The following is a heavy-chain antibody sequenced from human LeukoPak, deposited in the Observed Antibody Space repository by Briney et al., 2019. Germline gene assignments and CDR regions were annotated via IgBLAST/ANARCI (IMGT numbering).Heavy chain of an antibody. Sequence: GGSLRLSCAASGFTFSNYFMNWVRQAPGKGLEWVSSITSTSSYIYYADSMKGRFTISRDNAKNSLYLQINSLSAEDTAVYYCAREGPYFRHWGQGTPVTVSS. V-gene: IGHV3-21*01. J-gene: IGHJ1*01. CDR1: GFTFSNYF. CDR2: ITSTSSYI. CDR3: AREGPYFRH.